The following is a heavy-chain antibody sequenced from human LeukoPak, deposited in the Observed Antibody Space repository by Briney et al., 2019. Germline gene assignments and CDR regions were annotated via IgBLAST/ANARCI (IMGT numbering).Heavy chain of an antibody. CDR1: GYSFATYW. D-gene: IGHD3-3*01. CDR3: AGRFTTSHDRAYHFDY. CDR2: IYPDDSDT. J-gene: IGHJ4*02. V-gene: IGHV5-51*01. Sequence: GESLKISCKSSGYSFATYWIGWVRQMPGKGLEWMGFIYPDDSDTRYSPSFQGQVTISADKSITTAYLQWSSLKASDTAMYYCAGRFTTSHDRAYHFDYWGQGTLVTVSS.